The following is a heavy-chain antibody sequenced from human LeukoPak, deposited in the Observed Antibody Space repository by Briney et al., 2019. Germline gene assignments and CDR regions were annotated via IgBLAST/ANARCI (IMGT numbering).Heavy chain of an antibody. CDR2: INPNSGGT. Sequence: GASVKVSCKASGYTFTSYYMHWVRQAPGQGLEWMGWINPNSGGTNYAQKFQGRVTMTRDTSISTAYMELSRLRSDDTAVYYCARDGCSSTSCNGYYYYMDVWGKGTTVTVSS. J-gene: IGHJ6*03. V-gene: IGHV1-2*02. CDR3: ARDGCSSTSCNGYYYYMDV. CDR1: GYTFTSYY. D-gene: IGHD2-2*01.